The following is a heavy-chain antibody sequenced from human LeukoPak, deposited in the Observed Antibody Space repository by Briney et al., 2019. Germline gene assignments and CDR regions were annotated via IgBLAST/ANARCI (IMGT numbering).Heavy chain of an antibody. CDR2: IYYSGST. V-gene: IGHV4-39*07. Sequence: SETLSLTCTVSGGSISSSSYYWGWIRQPPGKGLEWIGSIYYSGSTYYNPSLKSRVTISVDTSKNQFSLKLSSVTAADTAVYYCARVANRFSHRYYGTDYWGQGTLVTVSS. CDR3: ARVANRFSHRYYGTDY. D-gene: IGHD3-10*01. J-gene: IGHJ4*02. CDR1: GGSISSSSYY.